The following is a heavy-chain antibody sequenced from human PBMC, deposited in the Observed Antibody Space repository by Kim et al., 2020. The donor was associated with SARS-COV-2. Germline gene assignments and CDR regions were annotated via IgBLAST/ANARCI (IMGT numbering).Heavy chain of an antibody. V-gene: IGHV3-7*01. CDR1: GFTFRSYW. D-gene: IGHD6-19*01. Sequence: GGSLRLSCVVSGFTFRSYWMSWVRQAPGKGLEWVANIKEDGSEKHYVDSVEGRFTISRDNAKNSLYLQMNSLRAEDSAVYYCARGRGWLDYWGQGTLVTVSS. CDR3: ARGRGWLDY. J-gene: IGHJ4*02. CDR2: IKEDGSEK.